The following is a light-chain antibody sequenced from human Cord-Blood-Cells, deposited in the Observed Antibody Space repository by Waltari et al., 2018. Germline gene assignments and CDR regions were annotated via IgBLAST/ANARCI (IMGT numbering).Light chain of an antibody. J-gene: IGLJ2*01. CDR3: CSYAGSSTL. V-gene: IGLV2-23*01. Sequence: QSALTQPASVSGSPGQSITIPCPGTSSYVGGYNLVSWYQQHPGKAPKLMIYEGSKRPSGVSNRFSGSKSGNTASLTISGLQAEDEADYYCCSYAGSSTLFGGGTKLTVL. CDR2: EGS. CDR1: SSYVGGYNL.